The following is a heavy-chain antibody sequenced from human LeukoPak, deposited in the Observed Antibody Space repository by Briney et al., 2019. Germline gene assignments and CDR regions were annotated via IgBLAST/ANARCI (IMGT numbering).Heavy chain of an antibody. CDR1: GYTFTSYG. Sequence: ASVKVSCKASGYTFTSYGISWVRQAPGQGLEWMGWISAYKGNTNYAQKLQGRVTMTTDTSTSTAYMELGSLRSDDTAVYYCARESDSDTASDYWGQGTLVTVSS. J-gene: IGHJ4*02. D-gene: IGHD5-18*01. CDR3: ARESDSDTASDY. V-gene: IGHV1-18*01. CDR2: ISAYKGNT.